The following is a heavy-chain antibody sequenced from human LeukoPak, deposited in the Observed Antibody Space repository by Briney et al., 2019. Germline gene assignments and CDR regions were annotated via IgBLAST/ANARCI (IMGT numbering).Heavy chain of an antibody. V-gene: IGHV3-74*01. J-gene: IGHJ5*02. CDR1: GFTFSNYW. Sequence: GGSLRLSCVASGFTFSNYWMHWVRQAPGKGLVWVSRIKNDGSITSYAESVKGRFTISRDNAKTTLYLQMNSLRAEDTAVYYCAKSDWFDPWGQGTLVTVSS. CDR2: IKNDGSIT. CDR3: AKSDWFDP.